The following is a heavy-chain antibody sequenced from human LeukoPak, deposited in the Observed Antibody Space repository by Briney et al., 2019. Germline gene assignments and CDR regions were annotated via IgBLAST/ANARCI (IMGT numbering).Heavy chain of an antibody. V-gene: IGHV1-2*02. D-gene: IGHD5-18*01. CDR3: AREGVDTAMVMDY. CDR2: INPNSGGT. Sequence: ASVKVSCKASGYTFTGYYMHWVRQAPGQGLEWMGWINPNSGGTNYAQTFQGRVTMTRDTSISTAYMELSRLRSDDTAVYYCAREGVDTAMVMDYWGQGTLVTVSS. J-gene: IGHJ4*02. CDR1: GYTFTGYY.